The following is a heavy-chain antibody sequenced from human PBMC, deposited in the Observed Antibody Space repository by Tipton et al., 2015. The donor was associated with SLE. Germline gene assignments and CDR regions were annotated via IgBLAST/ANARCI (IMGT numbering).Heavy chain of an antibody. Sequence: TLSLTCIVSGASISSHYSSWIRQHLGKGTEWIGYIYYSGSTNYNPSLKSRVTISVDTSKNQFSLKLSSVTAADTAVYYCARDEAGGMDGWGRRTAGTFSS. V-gene: IGHV4-59*11. CDR2: IYYSGST. CDR1: GASISSHY. CDR3: ARDEAGGMDG. J-gene: IGHJ6*01.